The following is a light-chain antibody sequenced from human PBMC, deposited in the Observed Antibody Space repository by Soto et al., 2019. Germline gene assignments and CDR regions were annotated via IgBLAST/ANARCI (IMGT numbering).Light chain of an antibody. V-gene: IGKV3D-20*02. J-gene: IGKJ5*01. Sequence: EIVLTQSPGTLSLSPGERATLSCRASQSVRDRYLAWYQQKPGQAPSLLIYDTSTRATGVPDRFSGSGSGTDFALTISRVEPEDFAIYYCQQRSDWPITFGQGTRLEIK. CDR3: QQRSDWPIT. CDR2: DTS. CDR1: QSVRDRY.